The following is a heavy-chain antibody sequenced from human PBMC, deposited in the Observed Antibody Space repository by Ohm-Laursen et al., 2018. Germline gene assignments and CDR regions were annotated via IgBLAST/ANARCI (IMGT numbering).Heavy chain of an antibody. V-gene: IGHV4-34*01. CDR1: GGSISSYY. J-gene: IGHJ4*02. D-gene: IGHD6-19*01. Sequence: PSETLSLTCTVSGGSISSYYWSWIRQPPGKGLEWIGEINHSGSTNYNPSLKSRVTISVDTSKNQFSLKLSSVTAADTAVYYCARNSSGWYDYWGQGTLVTVSS. CDR3: ARNSSGWYDY. CDR2: INHSGST.